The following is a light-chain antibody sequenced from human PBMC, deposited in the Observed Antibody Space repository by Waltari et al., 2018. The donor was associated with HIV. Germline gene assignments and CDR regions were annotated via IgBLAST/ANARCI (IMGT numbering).Light chain of an antibody. J-gene: IGKJ3*01. Sequence: DLQMTQPPPTLSEAVTHRVTITCRASQNSNDWLAWYQQKPGRAPKPLIYKASTLESGVPSRFSGSGSGTEFTLPISSLQPDDAATYYCQKQNGEFGPGTKVDIK. CDR3: QKQNGE. CDR2: KAS. V-gene: IGKV1-5*03. CDR1: QNSNDW.